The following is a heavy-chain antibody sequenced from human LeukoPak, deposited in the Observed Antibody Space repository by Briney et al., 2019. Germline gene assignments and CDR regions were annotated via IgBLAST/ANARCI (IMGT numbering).Heavy chain of an antibody. D-gene: IGHD2-15*01. CDR3: AKNGGSQCYSHLDS. CDR2: TSGSGGST. Sequence: GSLRLSCAASGFTFSSYAMSWVRQAPGKGLEWVSGTSGSGGSTYYAGSVKGRFTISRDNSKNTLYLQMNSLRVEDTAVYHCAKNGGSQCYSHLDSWGQGTLVTVSS. CDR1: GFTFSSYA. V-gene: IGHV3-23*01. J-gene: IGHJ4*02.